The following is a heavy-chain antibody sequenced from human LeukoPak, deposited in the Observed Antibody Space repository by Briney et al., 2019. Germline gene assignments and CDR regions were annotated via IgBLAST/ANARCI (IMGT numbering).Heavy chain of an antibody. J-gene: IGHJ4*02. D-gene: IGHD3-10*01. CDR3: ATSDYYGSGSYYLGVFDY. CDR1: GGTFSSYA. CDR2: IIPIFGTA. V-gene: IGHV1-69*05. Sequence: SVKVSCKACGGTFSSYAISWVRQAPGQGLEWMGGIIPIFGTANYAQKFQGRVTITTDESTSTAYMELSSLRSEDTAVYYCATSDYYGSGSYYLGVFDYWGQGTLVTVSS.